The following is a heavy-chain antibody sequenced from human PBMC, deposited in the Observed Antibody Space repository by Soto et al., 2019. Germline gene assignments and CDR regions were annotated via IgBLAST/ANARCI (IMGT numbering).Heavy chain of an antibody. Sequence: GGSLRLSCAASGFTFSSYAMSWVRQAPGKGLEWVSAISGSGGSTYYADSVKGRFTISRDNSKNTLYLQMNSLRAEDTAVYSWAKDEYDCWSVYFEGRDDYGMDVWGQGTTVTVSS. V-gene: IGHV3-23*01. CDR2: ISGSGGST. CDR1: GFTFSSYA. J-gene: IGHJ6*02. CDR3: AKDEYDCWSVYFEGRDDYGMDV. D-gene: IGHD3-3*01.